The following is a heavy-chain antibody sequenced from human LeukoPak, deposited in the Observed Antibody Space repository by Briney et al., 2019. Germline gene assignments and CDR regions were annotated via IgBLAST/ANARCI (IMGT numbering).Heavy chain of an antibody. CDR1: GGSISSYY. V-gene: IGHV4-4*07. CDR2: TYTSGST. Sequence: SETLSLTCTVSGGSISSYYWSWIRQPAGKGLEWIGRTYTSGSTNYNPSLKSRVTMSVDTSKNQFSLKLSSVTAADTAVYYCARDLVHYYDSSGYYSDNAFDIWGQGTMVTVSS. J-gene: IGHJ3*02. D-gene: IGHD3-22*01. CDR3: ARDLVHYYDSSGYYSDNAFDI.